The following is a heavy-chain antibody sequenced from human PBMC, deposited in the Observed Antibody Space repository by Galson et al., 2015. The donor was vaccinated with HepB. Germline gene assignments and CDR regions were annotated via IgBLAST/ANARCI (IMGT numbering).Heavy chain of an antibody. Sequence: CAISGDSVSSNSVAWHWIRQSPSRGLEWLGRTYYRTKWSNDYAVSMKSRITINADTSKNQISLQMNSVTPEDTAGYYCVRVSGYDGYDYWGKGTMVTVSS. D-gene: IGHD5-12*01. CDR3: VRVSGYDGYDY. CDR2: TYYRTKWSN. V-gene: IGHV6-1*01. J-gene: IGHJ4*02. CDR1: GDSVSSNSVA.